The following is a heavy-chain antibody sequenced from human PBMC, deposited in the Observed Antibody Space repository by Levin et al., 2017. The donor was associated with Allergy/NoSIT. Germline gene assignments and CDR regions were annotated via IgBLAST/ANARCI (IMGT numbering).Heavy chain of an antibody. CDR1: GFTFSSYW. CDR2: IKQDGSEK. D-gene: IGHD3-3*01. J-gene: IGHJ6*02. Sequence: GGSLRLSCVASGFTFSSYWMSWVRQAPGKGLEWVANIKQDGSEKYYVDAVKGRFTISRDDAKNSLYLQMNSLRGEDTAVYYCARDSIKNGYYGRIDGMDVWGQGTTVTVSS. V-gene: IGHV3-7*01. CDR3: ARDSIKNGYYGRIDGMDV.